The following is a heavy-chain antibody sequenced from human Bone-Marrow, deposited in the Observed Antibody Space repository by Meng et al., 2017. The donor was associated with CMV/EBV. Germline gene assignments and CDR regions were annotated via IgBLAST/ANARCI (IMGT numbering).Heavy chain of an antibody. V-gene: IGHV4-59*01. CDR3: ARELRPYGMDV. CDR1: GGSISSYY. Sequence: SQTLSLTCTVSGGSISSYYWSWIRQPPGKGLEWIGYIYYSGSTNYNPSLKSRVTISVDTSKNQFSLKLSSVTAAGTAVYYCARELRPYGMDVWGQGTTVTVSS. CDR2: IYYSGST. J-gene: IGHJ6*01.